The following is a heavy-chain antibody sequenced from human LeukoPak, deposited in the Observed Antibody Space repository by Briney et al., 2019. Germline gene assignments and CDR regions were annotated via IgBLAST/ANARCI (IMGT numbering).Heavy chain of an antibody. CDR3: ATLGNYDILTGRSRTDAFDI. D-gene: IGHD3-9*01. V-gene: IGHV4-31*03. Sequence: SQTLSLTCTVSGGSISSGGYYWSWIRRHPGKGLEWFGYIYYSGSTYYNPSLKSRVTISVDTSKNQFSLKLSSVTAADTAVYYCATLGNYDILTGRSRTDAFDIWGQGTMVTVSS. J-gene: IGHJ3*02. CDR1: GGSISSGGYY. CDR2: IYYSGST.